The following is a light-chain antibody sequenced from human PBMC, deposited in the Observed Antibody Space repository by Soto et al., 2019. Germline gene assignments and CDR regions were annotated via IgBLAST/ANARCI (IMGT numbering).Light chain of an antibody. CDR3: SAYSTGSTPVL. Sequence: QSVLTQPASVSGSPGQSITISCTGTSSDVGSTFNYVSWYQHHPGKAPRLIMSDVNHRPSGVSDRFSGSKSGNTASLTISGLQAEDEADYFCSAYSTGSTPVLFGGGTKVTVL. CDR2: DVN. J-gene: IGLJ3*02. CDR1: SSDVGSTFNY. V-gene: IGLV2-14*03.